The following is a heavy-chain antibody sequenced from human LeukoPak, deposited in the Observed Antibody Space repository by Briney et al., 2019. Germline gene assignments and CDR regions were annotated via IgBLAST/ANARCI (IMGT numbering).Heavy chain of an antibody. D-gene: IGHD3-10*01. Sequence: PGGSLRLSCAASGFTFTTFTMNWVRQAPGKGLEWVSTINRGGGGTYYADFVKGRFTISRDNSENTLYLQMNSLRAEDTATYYYAKGTERDREVSIFDSWGQGTQVTVSS. CDR1: GFTFTTFT. J-gene: IGHJ4*02. CDR2: INRGGGGT. CDR3: AKGTERDREVSIFDS. V-gene: IGHV3-23*01.